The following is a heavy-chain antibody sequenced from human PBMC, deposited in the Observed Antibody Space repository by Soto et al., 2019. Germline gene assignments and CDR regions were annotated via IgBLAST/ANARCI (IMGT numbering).Heavy chain of an antibody. D-gene: IGHD3-10*01. CDR1: GFSLTTSGVG. CDR2: LYWDDDK. Sequence: QITLKESGPTLVKPTQTLTLTCTFSGFSLTTSGVGVGWIRQPPGKALEWLALLYWDDDKRYSPSLKSRLTITMDTSNNQVVLTITNMDPVATGTYFCAHSSGRAGDYWGQGTLVTVSS. V-gene: IGHV2-5*02. J-gene: IGHJ4*02. CDR3: AHSSGRAGDY.